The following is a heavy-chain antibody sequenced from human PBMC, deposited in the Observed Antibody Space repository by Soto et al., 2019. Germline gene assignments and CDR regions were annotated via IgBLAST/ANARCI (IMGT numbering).Heavy chain of an antibody. CDR1: GFTFGDYA. V-gene: IGHV3-49*03. CDR2: IRSKAYGGTT. J-gene: IGHJ5*02. Sequence: GGSLRLSCTASGFTFGDYAMSWFRQAPGKGLEWVGFIRSKAYGGTTEYAASVKGRFTISRDDSKSIAYLQMNSLKTEDTAVYYCSGENYYDSSGFNWFDPWGQGTLVTVSS. CDR3: SGENYYDSSGFNWFDP. D-gene: IGHD3-22*01.